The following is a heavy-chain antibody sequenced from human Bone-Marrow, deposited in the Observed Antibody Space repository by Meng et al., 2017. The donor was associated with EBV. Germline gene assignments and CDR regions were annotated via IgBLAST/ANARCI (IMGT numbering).Heavy chain of an antibody. Sequence: EVEGVESCVGLVQLGGFLRLSCAASGFTFSSYVMRWVRQAPGKGLEWISTISASGGTYYADSVKGRFTISRDNSKNTLSLQMNSLRAEDTAVYYCAKGGLRYFDPWGQGTLVTVSS. CDR2: ISASGGT. CDR1: GFTFSSYV. J-gene: IGHJ5*02. D-gene: IGHD3-9*01. V-gene: IGHV3-23*04. CDR3: AKGGLRYFDP.